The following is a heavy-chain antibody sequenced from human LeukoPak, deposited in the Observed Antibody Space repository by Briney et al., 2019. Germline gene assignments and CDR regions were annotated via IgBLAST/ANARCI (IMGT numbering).Heavy chain of an antibody. J-gene: IGHJ4*02. CDR2: ISYDGSNK. Sequence: PGGSLRLSCAASGFTFSSYAMHWVRQAPGKGLEWVASISYDGSNKYYADSLKGRFTISRDNSKKTLYLQMNSLRAEDSAVYYCAKDGDLNGHADYWGQGTLVTVSS. D-gene: IGHD4-17*01. CDR1: GFTFSSYA. V-gene: IGHV3-30-3*01. CDR3: AKDGDLNGHADY.